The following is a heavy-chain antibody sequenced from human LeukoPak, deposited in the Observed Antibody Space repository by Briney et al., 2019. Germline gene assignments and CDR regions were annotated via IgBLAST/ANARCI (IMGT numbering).Heavy chain of an antibody. CDR3: TRQLDYYDSSRYYYVLDY. CDR1: GFTFSGSA. D-gene: IGHD3-22*01. Sequence: PGGSLTLYCEASGFTFSGSAMHWVRQASGKGLECVGRIRSKANSYATAYAASVKGRFTISRDDSKNTAYLQMNSLKTEDTAVYYCTRQLDYYDSSRYYYVLDYWGQGTLVTVSS. J-gene: IGHJ4*02. V-gene: IGHV3-73*01. CDR2: IRSKANSYAT.